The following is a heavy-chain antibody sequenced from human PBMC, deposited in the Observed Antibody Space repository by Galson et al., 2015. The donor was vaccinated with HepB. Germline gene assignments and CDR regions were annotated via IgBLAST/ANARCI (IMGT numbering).Heavy chain of an antibody. Sequence: SETLSLTCTVSGGSISSYYWSWIRQPPGKGLEWIGYIYYSGSTNYNPSLKSRVTISVDTSKNQFSLKLTSVTAADTAVYYCVRMRSRDDNNPNRDVWGKGTTVTVSS. CDR1: GGSISSYY. V-gene: IGHV4-59*01. CDR2: IYYSGST. D-gene: IGHD1-14*01. CDR3: VRMRSRDDNNPNRDV. J-gene: IGHJ6*03.